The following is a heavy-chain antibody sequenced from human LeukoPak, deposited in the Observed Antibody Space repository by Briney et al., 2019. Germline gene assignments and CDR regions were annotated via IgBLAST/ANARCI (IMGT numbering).Heavy chain of an antibody. CDR1: GYTFTSYY. V-gene: IGHV1-46*01. CDR2: INPSGGST. CDR3: ARDIVVVVAAPGYWFDP. D-gene: IGHD2-15*01. Sequence: ASVKVSCKASGYTFTSYYMHWVRHAPGQGLELMGIINPSGGSTSYAQKFQGRVTMTRNTSTSTVYMELSSLRSEDTAVYYCARDIVVVVAAPGYWFDPWGQGTLVTVSS. J-gene: IGHJ5*02.